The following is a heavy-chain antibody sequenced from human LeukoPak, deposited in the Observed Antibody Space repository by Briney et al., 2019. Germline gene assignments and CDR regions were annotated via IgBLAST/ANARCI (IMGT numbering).Heavy chain of an antibody. CDR3: ARDLRYDILTGPEGDY. CDR2: ISSSSSYI. CDR1: GFTFSSYS. D-gene: IGHD3-9*01. Sequence: GGSLRLSCAASGFTFSSYSMNWVRQAPGKGLEWVSSISSSSSYIYYADPVKGRFTISRDNAKNSLYLQMNSLRAEDTAVYYCARDLRYDILTGPEGDYWGQGTLVTVSS. V-gene: IGHV3-21*01. J-gene: IGHJ4*02.